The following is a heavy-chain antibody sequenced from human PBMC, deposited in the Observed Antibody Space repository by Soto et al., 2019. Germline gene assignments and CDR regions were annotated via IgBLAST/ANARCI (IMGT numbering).Heavy chain of an antibody. V-gene: IGHV4-31*11. CDR3: ARAHYGGHLDWYFDL. CDR2: IYYSGST. J-gene: IGHJ2*01. Sequence: SETLSLTCAVSGGSISSGGYYWSWIRQHPGKGLEWIGYIYYSGSTYFNPSLKSRVTISVDTSKNHFSLKLSSVTAADTAVYYCARAHYGGHLDWYFDLWGSGTLVTVSS. D-gene: IGHD4-17*01. CDR1: GGSISSGGYY.